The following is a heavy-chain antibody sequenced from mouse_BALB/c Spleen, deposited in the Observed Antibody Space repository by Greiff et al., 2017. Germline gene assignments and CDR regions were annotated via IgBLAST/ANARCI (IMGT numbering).Heavy chain of an antibody. CDR3: ARDYDYDAGAWFAD. J-gene: IGHJ3*01. V-gene: IGHV1S137*01. D-gene: IGHD2-4*01. CDR1: GYTFTDYA. CDR2: ISTYYGDA. Sequence: QVHVKQSGAELVRPGVSVKISCKGSGYTFTDYAMHWVKQSHAKSLEWIGVISTYYGDASYNQKFKGKATMTVDKSSSTAYMELARLTSEDSAIYYCARDYDYDAGAWFADWGQGTLVTVSA.